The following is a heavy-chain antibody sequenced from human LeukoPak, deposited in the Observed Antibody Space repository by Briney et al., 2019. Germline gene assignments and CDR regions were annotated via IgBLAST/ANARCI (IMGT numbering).Heavy chain of an antibody. D-gene: IGHD3/OR15-3a*01. CDR2: INQDASEI. J-gene: IGHJ5*02. Sequence: GGSLRLSCAASGFTFSTYWMNWYRRAPGKGLEWVGNINQDASEINYVDSVRGRFTISRDNAKNSLHLQMNSLRAEDTAVYYCARGKAGGLVDLFDPWGQGTLVTVSS. CDR1: GFTFSTYW. V-gene: IGHV3-7*01. CDR3: ARGKAGGLVDLFDP.